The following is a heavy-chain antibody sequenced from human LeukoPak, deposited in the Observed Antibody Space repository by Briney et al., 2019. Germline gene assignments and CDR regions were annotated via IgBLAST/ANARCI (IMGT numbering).Heavy chain of an antibody. V-gene: IGHV3-30-3*01. CDR2: ISYDGSNK. CDR1: GFTFSTYA. J-gene: IGHJ4*02. CDR3: ARDDGVAALDY. Sequence: PGGSLRLSCAASGFTFSTYAMHWVRQAPGKGLEWVAVISYDGSNKYYADSVKGRFTISRDNSKNTLYLQMNSLRAEDTAVYYCARDDGVAALDYWGQGTLVTVSS. D-gene: IGHD2-15*01.